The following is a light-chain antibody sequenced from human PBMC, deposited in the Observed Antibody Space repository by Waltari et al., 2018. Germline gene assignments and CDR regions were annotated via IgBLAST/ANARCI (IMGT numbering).Light chain of an antibody. V-gene: IGKV1D-16*01. CDR1: QGISRW. Sequence: DIRMTQSPSSLSASVGDTVTITCRASQGISRWLAWYQQKPEKAPKSMIYDASSLQSGVPSRFSGSGSGTDFTLTISSLQPEDSATYYCQHYKTYPITFGQGTRLEIK. CDR2: DAS. CDR3: QHYKTYPIT. J-gene: IGKJ5*01.